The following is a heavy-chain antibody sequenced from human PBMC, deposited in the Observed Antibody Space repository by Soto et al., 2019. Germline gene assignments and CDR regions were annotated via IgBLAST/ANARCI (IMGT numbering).Heavy chain of an antibody. J-gene: IGHJ4*02. D-gene: IGHD6-13*01. CDR2: IYHSGST. CDR3: ASDSSSWYTYFDY. CDR1: GGSISSSNW. Sequence: SETLSLTCAVSGGSISSSNWWSWVRQPPGKGLEWIGEIYHSGSTSYNPSLKSRVTISADKSKNQFSLKLSSVTAADTAVYYCASDSSSWYTYFDYWGQGTLVTVSS. V-gene: IGHV4-4*02.